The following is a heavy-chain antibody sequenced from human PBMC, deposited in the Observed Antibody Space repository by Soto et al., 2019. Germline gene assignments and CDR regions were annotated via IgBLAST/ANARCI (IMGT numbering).Heavy chain of an antibody. CDR3: ARESGENWTYEAH. V-gene: IGHV4-4*07. CDR1: GAYFSDFS. CDR2: ITVNGIT. Sequence: ETLSLTCTVSGAYFSDFSWSWIRQPAGKGLEWIGRITVNGITQYTPSFGSRVTMSMDTSRNQFSLNLQSATAADTALYYCARESGENWTYEAHWGQGTLVTVSS. J-gene: IGHJ1*01. D-gene: IGHD1-7*01.